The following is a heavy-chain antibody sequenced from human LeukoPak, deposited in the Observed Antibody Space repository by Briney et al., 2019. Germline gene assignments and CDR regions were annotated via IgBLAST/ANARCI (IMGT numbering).Heavy chain of an antibody. V-gene: IGHV1-2*02. CDR1: GYTFTGYY. J-gene: IGHJ4*02. CDR3: ATIHAPPQYSSSRKDYFDY. Sequence: GASVKVSCKASGYTFTGYYMHWVRQAPGQGLEWMGWINPNSGGTNYAQKFQGRVTMTRDTSISTAYMELSRLRSEDTAVYYCATIHAPPQYSSSRKDYFDYWGQGTLVTVSS. CDR2: INPNSGGT. D-gene: IGHD6-13*01.